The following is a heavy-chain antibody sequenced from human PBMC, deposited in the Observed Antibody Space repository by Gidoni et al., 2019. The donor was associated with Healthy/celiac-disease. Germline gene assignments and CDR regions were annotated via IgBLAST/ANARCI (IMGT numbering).Heavy chain of an antibody. J-gene: IGHJ4*02. CDR1: GFTFSSYA. CDR2: ISYDGSNK. Sequence: QVQLVESGGGVVQPGRSLRLSCAASGFTFSSYAMHWVRQAPGKGLEWVAVISYDGSNKYYADSVKGRFTISRDNSKNTLYLQMNSLRAEDTAVYYCARADIVVVPAATKYWGQGTLVTVSS. D-gene: IGHD2-2*01. V-gene: IGHV3-30-3*01. CDR3: ARADIVVVPAATKY.